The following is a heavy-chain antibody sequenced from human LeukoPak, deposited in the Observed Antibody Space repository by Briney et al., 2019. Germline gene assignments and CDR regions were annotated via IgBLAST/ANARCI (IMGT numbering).Heavy chain of an antibody. D-gene: IGHD2-15*01. J-gene: IGHJ6*03. V-gene: IGHV4-59*01. CDR3: ARGGYCSGGSCYSGYYYMDV. Sequence: SETLSLTCIVSGGSISSYYWSWIRQPPGKGLEWIGYIYYSGSTNYNPSLKSRVTISVDTSKNQFSLKLSSVTAADTAVYYCARGGYCSGGSCYSGYYYMDVWGKGTTVTISS. CDR2: IYYSGST. CDR1: GGSISSYY.